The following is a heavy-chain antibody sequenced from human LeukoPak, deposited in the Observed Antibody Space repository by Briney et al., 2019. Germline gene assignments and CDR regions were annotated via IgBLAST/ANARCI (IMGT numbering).Heavy chain of an antibody. D-gene: IGHD2-15*01. CDR2: INHSGST. V-gene: IGHV4-34*01. CDR1: GGSFSGYY. J-gene: IGHJ4*02. CDR3: ARGPLRGYCSGGSCYSGPFDY. Sequence: SETLPLTCAVYGGSFSGYYWSWIRQPPGKGLEWIGEINHSGSTNYNPSLKSRVTISVDTSKNQFSLKLSSVTAEDTAVYYCARGPLRGYCSGGSCYSGPFDYWGQGTLVTVSS.